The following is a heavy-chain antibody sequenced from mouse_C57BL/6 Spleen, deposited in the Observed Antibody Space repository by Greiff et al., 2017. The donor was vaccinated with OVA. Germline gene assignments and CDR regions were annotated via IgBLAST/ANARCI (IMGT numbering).Heavy chain of an antibody. V-gene: IGHV1-54*01. J-gene: IGHJ2*01. CDR3: ARSLWYLYYFDY. Sequence: VQLQQSGAELVRPGTSVKVSCKASGYAFTNYLIEWVKQRPGQGLEWIGVINPGSGGTNSNEKFKGKATLTADKSSSTAYMQLGSLTSEDSAVYFCARSLWYLYYFDYWGQGTTLTVSS. D-gene: IGHD2-1*01. CDR1: GYAFTNYL. CDR2: INPGSGGT.